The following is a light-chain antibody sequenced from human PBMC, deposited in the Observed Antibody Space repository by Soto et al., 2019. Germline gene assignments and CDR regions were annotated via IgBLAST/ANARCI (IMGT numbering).Light chain of an antibody. V-gene: IGLV4-69*01. Sequence: QPVLTQSPSASASLGASVKLTCTLSSGYSNYAIAWHQQQPEKGPRYLMKLNSDGSHSKGDGIPDRFSGSSSGAERYLTISSLQSEDEADYYCQTWGTGSWVFGGGTKVTVL. CDR1: SGYSNYA. CDR2: LNSDGSH. CDR3: QTWGTGSWV. J-gene: IGLJ3*02.